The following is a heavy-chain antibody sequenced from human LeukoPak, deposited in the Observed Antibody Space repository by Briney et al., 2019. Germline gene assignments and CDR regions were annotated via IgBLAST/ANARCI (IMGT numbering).Heavy chain of an antibody. V-gene: IGHV1-3*01. CDR1: GYTFTSYA. D-gene: IGHD3-22*01. CDR2: INAGNGNT. J-gene: IGHJ4*02. CDR3: ARAYYDSSGYYPSGY. Sequence: GASVKVSCKASGYTFTSYAMHWVRQAPGQRLEWMGWINAGNGNTKYSQKFQGRVTSTRDTSASTAYMELSSLRSEDTAVYYCARAYYDSSGYYPSGYCGQGTLVTVSS.